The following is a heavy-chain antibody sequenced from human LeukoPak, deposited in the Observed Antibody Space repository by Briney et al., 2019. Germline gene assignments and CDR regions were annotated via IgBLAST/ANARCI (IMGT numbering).Heavy chain of an antibody. V-gene: IGHV3-23*01. CDR1: GFTFTRYA. D-gene: IGHD3-16*01. Sequence: PGGSLRLSCAASGFTFTRYAMTWVRQAAEEGLYWVSAISGSGGSTYYADSVKGRFTISRDNSKNSLYLQMNSMRAEDTAVYYCARAITFHVDAFDIWGQGTMVTVSS. CDR2: ISGSGGST. J-gene: IGHJ3*02. CDR3: ARAITFHVDAFDI.